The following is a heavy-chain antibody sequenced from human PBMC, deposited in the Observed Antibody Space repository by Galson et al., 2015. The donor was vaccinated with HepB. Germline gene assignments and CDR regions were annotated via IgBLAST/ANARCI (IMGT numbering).Heavy chain of an antibody. CDR1: GGTFSSYA. CDR3: ARVGDAYCGGDCSSYFQH. V-gene: IGHV1-69*13. CDR2: IIPIFGTA. J-gene: IGHJ1*01. Sequence: SVTVSCKASGGTFSSYAISWVRQAPGQGLEWMGGIIPIFGTANYAQKFQGRVTITADESTSTAYMELSSLRSEDTAVYYCARVGDAYCGGDCSSYFQHWGQGTLVTVSS. D-gene: IGHD2-21*02.